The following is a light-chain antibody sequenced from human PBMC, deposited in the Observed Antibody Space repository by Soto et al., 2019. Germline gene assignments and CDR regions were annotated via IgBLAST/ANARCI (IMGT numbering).Light chain of an antibody. V-gene: IGLV2-14*03. Sequence: QSVLTQPASVTGSPGQSITISCTGTSSDVGAYDYVSWYQQHPDKAPKLMIYEVSNRPSGVSNRFSGSKSVNTATLNISGLQAEDEADYYCSSYTSSSTRVFGTGTKVTVL. CDR3: SSYTSSSTRV. CDR2: EVS. J-gene: IGLJ1*01. CDR1: SSDVGAYDY.